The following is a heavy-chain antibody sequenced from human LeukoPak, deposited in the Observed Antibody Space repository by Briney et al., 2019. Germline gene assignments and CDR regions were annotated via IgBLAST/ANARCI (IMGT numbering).Heavy chain of an antibody. CDR1: GDSFSSHY. CDR2: ISYIGST. CDR3: ARDLVTVTKGFDI. D-gene: IGHD4-17*01. Sequence: SETLSLTCAVSGDSFSSHYWNWIRQPPGKGLEWIGYISYIGSTNYNPSLKSRVTISIDTSKNQFSLKLSSVTAADTAVYYCARDLVTVTKGFDIWGQGTMVSVSS. V-gene: IGHV4-59*11. J-gene: IGHJ3*02.